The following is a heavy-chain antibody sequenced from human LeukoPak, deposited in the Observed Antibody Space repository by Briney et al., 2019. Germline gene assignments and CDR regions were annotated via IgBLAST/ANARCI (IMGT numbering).Heavy chain of an antibody. CDR3: ARRSVVVVAATRKSFDI. CDR1: GGSFSGYY. CDR2: INHSGST. V-gene: IGHV4-34*01. D-gene: IGHD2-15*01. Sequence: SETLSLTCAVYGGSFSGYYWSWIRQPPGKGLEWIEEINHSGSTNYNPSLKSRVTISVDTSKNQFSLKLSSVTAADTAVYYCARRSVVVVAATRKSFDIWGQGTMVTVSS. J-gene: IGHJ3*02.